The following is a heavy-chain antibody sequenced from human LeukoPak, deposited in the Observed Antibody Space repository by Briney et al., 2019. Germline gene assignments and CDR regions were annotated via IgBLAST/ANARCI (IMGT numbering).Heavy chain of an antibody. Sequence: AETLSLTCTVSGGSISDSDDYWSWIRQPPGKGLEWLGNIYYTRSASYHPSPKSRFTFSVDTFKLQFSLHVSSVTAADTAVYCCARENYCTDVVCWAFDPWGRGTLVTVSS. V-gene: IGHV4-39*07. CDR1: GGSISDSDDY. J-gene: IGHJ5*02. CDR3: ARENYCTDVVCWAFDP. D-gene: IGHD2-8*01. CDR2: IYYTRSA.